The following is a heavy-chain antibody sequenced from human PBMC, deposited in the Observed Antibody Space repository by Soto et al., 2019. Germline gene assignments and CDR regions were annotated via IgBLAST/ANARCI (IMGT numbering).Heavy chain of an antibody. CDR2: ISGSGGST. D-gene: IGHD3-10*01. CDR3: ARYTYYYGPGNLYYYYGMDV. J-gene: IGHJ6*02. CDR1: GFTFSSYA. Sequence: PGGSLRLSCAASGFTFSSYAMSWVRQAPGKGLEWVSAISGSGGSTYYADSVKGRFTITRDNAKNTLYLQMNSLRAEDTAVYYCARYTYYYGPGNLYYYYGMDVWGQGTTVTVSS. V-gene: IGHV3-23*01.